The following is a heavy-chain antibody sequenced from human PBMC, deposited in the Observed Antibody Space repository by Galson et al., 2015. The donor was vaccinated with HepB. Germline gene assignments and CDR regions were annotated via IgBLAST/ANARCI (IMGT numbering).Heavy chain of an antibody. CDR3: ARGNTALLY. D-gene: IGHD5-18*01. Sequence: QSGAEVKKPGESLRISCKASGYTFPRHAIHWVRQAPGQRLEWLGWVSVSNGDTNYAQNFRGRVTMTTDTSSSTAYMDLRYLRSADTATYYCARGNTALLYWGQGTLISVPS. CDR1: GYTFPRHA. CDR2: VSVSNGDT. V-gene: IGHV1-18*01. J-gene: IGHJ4*02.